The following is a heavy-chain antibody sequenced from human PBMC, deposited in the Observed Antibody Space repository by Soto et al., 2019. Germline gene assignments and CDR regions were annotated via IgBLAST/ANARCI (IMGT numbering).Heavy chain of an antibody. CDR3: TGEVASGY. CDR2: ISRDGGTK. V-gene: IGHV3-30*03. J-gene: IGHJ4*02. D-gene: IGHD2-8*02. Sequence: QVQLVESGGGVVQPGRSLRLSCAVSGFTVSTYGMHWVRQAPGKGLEWVAVISRDGGTKYYADYVKGRFTISRDNSMKTLFLEMNSLRGDDMAIYYCTGEVASGYWGQGTLVTVSS. CDR1: GFTVSTYG.